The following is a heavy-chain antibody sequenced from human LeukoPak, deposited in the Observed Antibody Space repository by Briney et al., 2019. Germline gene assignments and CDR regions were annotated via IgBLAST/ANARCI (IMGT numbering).Heavy chain of an antibody. Sequence: GGSLRLSCAASGFTVSSNYMSWVRQAPGTGLEWVSVIYSGGSTYYADSVKGRFTISRDNSKNPLYLQMNSPRAEDTAVYYCEKRSSAQVAAYDYWGQGTLVSVSS. J-gene: IGHJ4*02. V-gene: IGHV3-66*01. CDR3: EKRSSAQVAAYDY. CDR1: GFTVSSNY. CDR2: IYSGGST. D-gene: IGHD5-12*01.